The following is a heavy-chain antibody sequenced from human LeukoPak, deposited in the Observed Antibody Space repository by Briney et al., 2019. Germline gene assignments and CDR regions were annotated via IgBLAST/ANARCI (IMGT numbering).Heavy chain of an antibody. J-gene: IGHJ4*02. V-gene: IGHV4-4*07. Sequence: SETLSLTCTVSGDSISSSYWGWIRQPAGKGLEWIGRIHTSGSTYYSPSLKSRVTMSVDTSTNQLSLKLSSVTAADTAMYYCARVRLGRGLDYWGQGTLVTVSS. D-gene: IGHD6-19*01. CDR1: GDSISSSY. CDR2: IHTSGST. CDR3: ARVRLGRGLDY.